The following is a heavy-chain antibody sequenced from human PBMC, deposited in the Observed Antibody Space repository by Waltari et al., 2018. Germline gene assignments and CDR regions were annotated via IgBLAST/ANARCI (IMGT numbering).Heavy chain of an antibody. J-gene: IGHJ6*02. D-gene: IGHD3-3*01. V-gene: IGHV3-66*01. CDR3: ARDRVDYDFGKYYYYGMDV. Sequence: EVQLVESGGGLVQPGGSLRLSCAGTGFIVSNNYMSWVRQAPGKGLEWVSVIHSGGGTYYADSVKGRFSISRDNSKNTLYLQMNSLTTEDTAVYYCARDRVDYDFGKYYYYGMDVWGQGTTVTVSS. CDR1: GFIVSNNY. CDR2: IHSGGGT.